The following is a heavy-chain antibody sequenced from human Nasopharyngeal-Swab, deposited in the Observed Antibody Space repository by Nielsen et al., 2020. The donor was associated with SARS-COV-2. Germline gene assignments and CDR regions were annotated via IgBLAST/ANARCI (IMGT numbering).Heavy chain of an antibody. J-gene: IGHJ4*02. CDR1: GFTLSSYS. D-gene: IGHD3-22*01. Sequence: GGSLRLSCVASGFTLSSYSMNWVRQAPGKGLEWVSSITSTGKYIDYADSLKGRFTISRDNAENSLYLHMNSLRADDSAVYYCARRYYYDSSDYYPLDYWGQGTLVTVSS. CDR2: ITSTGKYI. CDR3: ARRYYYDSSDYYPLDY. V-gene: IGHV3-21*01.